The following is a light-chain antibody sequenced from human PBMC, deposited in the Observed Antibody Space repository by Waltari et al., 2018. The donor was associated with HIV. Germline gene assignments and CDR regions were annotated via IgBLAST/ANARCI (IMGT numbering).Light chain of an antibody. J-gene: IGLJ3*02. CDR1: ALPKQY. Sequence: SYELTQPPSVSVSPGQTARITCSGDALPKQYAYWYQQRPGQAPVLVIDKDTERPSGIPERFSGSSSVTTATLTIIGVQAQDEADYHCQSADSNASLWVFGGGTKLTVL. V-gene: IGLV3-25*03. CDR3: QSADSNASLWV. CDR2: KDT.